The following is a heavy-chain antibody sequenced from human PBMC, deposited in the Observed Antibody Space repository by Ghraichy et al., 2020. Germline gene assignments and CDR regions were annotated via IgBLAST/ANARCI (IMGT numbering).Heavy chain of an antibody. Sequence: GGSLRLSCVGSGFTFSSYSMNWVRQAPGKGLEWVSYITSSSRFISYADSVKGRFTVSRDNAQNSLYLQLKSLRDEDTAVYYCARGSTVVRYYYYAGMDVWGQGTLVTVSS. J-gene: IGHJ6*02. V-gene: IGHV3-48*02. CDR2: ITSSSRFI. D-gene: IGHD4-23*01. CDR3: ARGSTVVRYYYYAGMDV. CDR1: GFTFSSYS.